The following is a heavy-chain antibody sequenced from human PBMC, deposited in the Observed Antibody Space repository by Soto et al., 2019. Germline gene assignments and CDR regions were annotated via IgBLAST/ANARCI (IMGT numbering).Heavy chain of an antibody. Sequence: PGGSLRLACASSGFTFRSYSMNWVRQAPGKGLEWVSYISSSSSTIYYADSVKGRFTISRDNSKNTLYLQMNSLRAEDTAVYYCAKAFGYSSSYNWFDPWGQGTLVTVSS. CDR1: GFTFRSYS. CDR3: AKAFGYSSSYNWFDP. D-gene: IGHD6-13*01. CDR2: ISSSSSTI. V-gene: IGHV3-48*01. J-gene: IGHJ5*02.